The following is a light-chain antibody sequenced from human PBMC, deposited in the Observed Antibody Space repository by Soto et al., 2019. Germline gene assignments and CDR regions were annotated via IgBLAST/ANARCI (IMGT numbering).Light chain of an antibody. J-gene: IGKJ1*01. V-gene: IGKV2-24*01. Sequence: DIVMTQTPLSSPVTLGQPASIACRSSQSLVHSAGHTYLSLLHHRPGQPPRVLIYKVSNRFSGVPDRCSGSGAGTDFTLKISRVEAEDVGVYYCMQATQYPQTFGQGTKVEIE. CDR3: MQATQYPQT. CDR2: KVS. CDR1: QSLVHSAGHTY.